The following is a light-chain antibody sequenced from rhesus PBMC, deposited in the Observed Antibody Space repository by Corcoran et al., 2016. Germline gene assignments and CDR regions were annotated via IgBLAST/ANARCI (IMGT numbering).Light chain of an antibody. CDR3: QQYNKRPWT. Sequence: EIVLTQSPATLSLSPGERATLSCRASQSGRSSLAWYQQKPGQAPRLLIYDASNRAPGLPDRFSGRGSGTDFTLTVSSLEPEDVVVYYCQQYNKRPWTFGRGTKVDI. J-gene: IGKJ1*01. CDR1: QSGRSS. V-gene: IGKV3-35*01. CDR2: DAS.